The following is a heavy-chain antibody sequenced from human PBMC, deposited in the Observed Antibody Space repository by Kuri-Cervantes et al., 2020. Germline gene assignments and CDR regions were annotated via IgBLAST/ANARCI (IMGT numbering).Heavy chain of an antibody. Sequence: ASVKVSCKASGYTFTSYAMHWVRQAPGQRLEWMGWINAGNGNTKYSQKFQGRVTMTRNTSISTAYMELSSLRSEDTAVYYCARGGVYSSSWYEEGPYYYYYYMDVWGKGTTVTVSS. V-gene: IGHV1-3*01. CDR2: INAGNGNT. J-gene: IGHJ6*03. CDR1: GYTFTSYA. D-gene: IGHD6-13*01. CDR3: ARGGVYSSSWYEEGPYYYYYYMDV.